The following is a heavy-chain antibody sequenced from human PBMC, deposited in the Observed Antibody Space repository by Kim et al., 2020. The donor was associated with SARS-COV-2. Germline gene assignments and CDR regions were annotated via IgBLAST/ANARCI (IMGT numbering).Heavy chain of an antibody. J-gene: IGHJ5*02. CDR1: GFTFSSYG. CDR2: ITYDESEK. D-gene: IGHD5-12*01. CDR3: AKGSTGSGYSSADH. V-gene: IGHV3-30*18. Sequence: GGSLRLSCAASGFTFSSYGLHWVRQAPGKGLEWVAVITYDESEKYYADSVKGRFTISRDTSKNTLYLEMKSLKTEDTAVYYCAKGSTGSGYSSADHWGQGTLVTVSS.